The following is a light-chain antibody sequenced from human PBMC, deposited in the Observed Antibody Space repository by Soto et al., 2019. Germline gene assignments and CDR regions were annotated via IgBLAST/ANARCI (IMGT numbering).Light chain of an antibody. CDR3: QQYGSSPQT. CDR1: QSVSSSD. Sequence: IGVTQSPSTLSVSLGERATLSCRASQSVSSSDLAWYQQKPGQAPRLLIYGASSMHTGIPDRFSGSGSGTDFTLTISRLEPEDFAVYSCQQYGSSPQTFGQGTKVAI. J-gene: IGKJ1*01. CDR2: GAS. V-gene: IGKV3-20*01.